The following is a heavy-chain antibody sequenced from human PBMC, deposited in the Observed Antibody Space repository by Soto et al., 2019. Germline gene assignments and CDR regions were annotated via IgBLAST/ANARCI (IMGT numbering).Heavy chain of an antibody. Sequence: GASVKVSCKASGYTFTSYGISWVRQAPGQGLEWMGWINPNSGGTNYAQKFQGWVTMTRDTSISTAYMELSRLRSDDTAVYYCARAVGAAGRGDYWGQGTLVTVSS. V-gene: IGHV1-2*04. CDR2: INPNSGGT. D-gene: IGHD6-13*01. J-gene: IGHJ4*02. CDR1: GYTFTSYG. CDR3: ARAVGAAGRGDY.